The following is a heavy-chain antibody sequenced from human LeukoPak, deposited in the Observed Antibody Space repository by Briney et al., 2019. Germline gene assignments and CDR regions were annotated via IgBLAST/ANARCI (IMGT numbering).Heavy chain of an antibody. CDR2: ISSSGSTI. CDR1: GFTFSSYE. J-gene: IGHJ3*01. Sequence: GGSLRLSCAVSGFTFSSYEMNWVRQAPGKGLEWVSYISSSGSTISYADSVKGRFTISRDNAKSSLYLQMNSLRAEDTAVYYCARDTDYAFDVWGQGTMVTVSS. V-gene: IGHV3-48*03. CDR3: ARDTDYAFDV.